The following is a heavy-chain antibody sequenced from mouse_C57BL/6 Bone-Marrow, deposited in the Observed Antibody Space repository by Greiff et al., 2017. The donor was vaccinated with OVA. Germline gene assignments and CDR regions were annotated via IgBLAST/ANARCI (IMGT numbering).Heavy chain of an antibody. CDR1: GFPITSGYY. J-gene: IGHJ3*01. Sequence: LQESGPGLVKPSQSLFLTCSITGFPITSGYYWIWIRQSPGKPLEWMGYITHSGETFYNPSLQSPISITRETSKNQFFLQLNSVTTEDTAMYYCAGDTYYYGSSPWFAYWGQGTLVTVSA. CDR3: AGDTYYYGSSPWFAY. V-gene: IGHV12-3*01. D-gene: IGHD1-1*01. CDR2: ITHSGET.